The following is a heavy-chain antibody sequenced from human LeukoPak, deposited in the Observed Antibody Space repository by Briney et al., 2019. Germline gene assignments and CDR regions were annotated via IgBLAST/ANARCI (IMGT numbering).Heavy chain of an antibody. CDR3: AALLSMGYFDY. CDR1: GFTFTSSA. V-gene: IGHV1-58*01. J-gene: IGHJ4*02. CDR2: IVVGSGNT. D-gene: IGHD2/OR15-2a*01. Sequence: TSVKVSCKASGFTFTSSAVQWVRQARGQRLEWIGWIVVGSGNTNYAQKFQERVTITRDMSASTAYMELSSLRSEDTAVYYCAALLSMGYFDYWGQGTLVTVSS.